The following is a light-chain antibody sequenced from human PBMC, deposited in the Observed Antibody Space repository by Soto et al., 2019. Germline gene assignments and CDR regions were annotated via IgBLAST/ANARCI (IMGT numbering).Light chain of an antibody. CDR2: DAS. J-gene: IGKJ1*01. V-gene: IGKV3-11*01. CDR1: QSVSSY. CDR3: QQRSNWPT. Sequence: ELVLTQSPATLSLSPGERATLSCRASQSVSSYLAWYQQKPGQAPRLLIYDASNRATGIPARLSGSGSGTDFTLTISSLEPEDFAVYYCQQRSNWPTFGQGTKV.